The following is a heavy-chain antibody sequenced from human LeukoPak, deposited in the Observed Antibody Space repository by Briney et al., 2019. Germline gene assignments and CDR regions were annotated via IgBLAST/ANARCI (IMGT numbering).Heavy chain of an antibody. CDR1: GGSISSSSYY. Sequence: PSETLSLTCTVSGGSISSSSYYWGWIRQPPGKGLEWIGYIYYSGSTNYNPSLKSRATISVDTSKNQFSLKLSSVTAADTAVYYCARARWGDNGYGSNWFDPWGQGTLVTVSS. V-gene: IGHV4-61*05. CDR3: ARARWGDNGYGSNWFDP. D-gene: IGHD5-12*01. J-gene: IGHJ5*02. CDR2: IYYSGST.